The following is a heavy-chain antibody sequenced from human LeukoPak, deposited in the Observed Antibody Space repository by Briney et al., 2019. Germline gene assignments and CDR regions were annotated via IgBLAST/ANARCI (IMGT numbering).Heavy chain of an antibody. CDR2: IYYSGST. D-gene: IGHD2-21*02. J-gene: IGHJ3*02. CDR1: GGSISSGDYY. Sequence: PSQTLSLTCTVSGGSISSGDYYWSWIRQPPGKGLEWIGYIYYSGSTNYNPSLKSRVTISVDMSKNQFSLKLSSVTAADTAVYYCARHGVVVTLAFDIWGQGTMVTVSS. V-gene: IGHV4-61*08. CDR3: ARHGVVVTLAFDI.